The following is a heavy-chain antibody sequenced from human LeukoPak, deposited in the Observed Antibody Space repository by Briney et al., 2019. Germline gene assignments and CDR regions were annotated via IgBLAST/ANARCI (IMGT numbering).Heavy chain of an antibody. Sequence: GGSLRLSCAASGFTFSSYGMHWVRQAPGKGLEWVAVISYDGSNKYYADSVKGRFTISRDNSKNTLYLQMNSLRAEDTAVYYCAKEDGYCSGGSCYGVWYYYYYGMDVWGQGTTVTVSS. CDR1: GFTFSSYG. D-gene: IGHD2-15*01. CDR2: ISYDGSNK. V-gene: IGHV3-30*18. J-gene: IGHJ6*02. CDR3: AKEDGYCSGGSCYGVWYYYYYGMDV.